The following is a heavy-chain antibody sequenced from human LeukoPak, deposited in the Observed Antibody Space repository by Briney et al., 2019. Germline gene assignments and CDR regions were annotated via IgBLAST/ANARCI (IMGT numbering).Heavy chain of an antibody. CDR1: GGSISSYY. CDR2: IYYSGST. CDR3: AREGYYYDSSGYSDAFYI. J-gene: IGHJ3*02. D-gene: IGHD3-22*01. Sequence: PSETLSLTCTVSGGSISSYYWSWIRQPPGKGLEWIGYIYYSGSTNYNPSLKNRVTISVDTSKNQFSLKLSSVTAADTAVYYCAREGYYYDSSGYSDAFYIGGQGTMVTVSS. V-gene: IGHV4-59*01.